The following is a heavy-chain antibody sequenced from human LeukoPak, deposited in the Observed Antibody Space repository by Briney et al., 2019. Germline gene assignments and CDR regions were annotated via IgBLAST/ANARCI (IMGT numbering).Heavy chain of an antibody. V-gene: IGHV4-34*01. D-gene: IGHD6-13*01. J-gene: IGHJ4*02. CDR2: INHSGST. Sequence: SETLSLTCAVYGGSFSGYYWSWIRQPPGKGLEWIGEINHSGSTNYNPSLKSRVTISVDTSKNQFSLKLSSVTAADTAVYYCARGGPRRQHPFDCWGQGTLVTVSS. CDR1: GGSFSGYY. CDR3: ARGGPRRQHPFDC.